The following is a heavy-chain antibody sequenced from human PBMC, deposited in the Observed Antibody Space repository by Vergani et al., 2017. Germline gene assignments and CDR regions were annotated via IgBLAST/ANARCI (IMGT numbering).Heavy chain of an antibody. CDR1: GFTFSSYA. D-gene: IGHD4-17*01. J-gene: IGHJ6*02. Sequence: QVQLVESGGGVVQPGRSLRLSCAASGFTFSSYAMHWVRQAPGKGLEWVAVISYDGSNKYYADSVKGRFTISRDNSKNTLYLQMNSLRAEDTAVYYCARDYQVTTAHRVYGMDVWGQGTTVTVSS. CDR3: ARDYQVTTAHRVYGMDV. CDR2: ISYDGSNK. V-gene: IGHV3-30-3*01.